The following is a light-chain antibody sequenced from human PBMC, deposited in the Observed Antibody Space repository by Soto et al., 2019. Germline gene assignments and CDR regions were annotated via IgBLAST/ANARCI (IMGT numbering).Light chain of an antibody. CDR2: GAS. CDR3: QHVDSLPIT. V-gene: IGKV1-12*01. CDR1: QGIGGS. Sequence: DIQMTQSPSSVSASVGDRVTITCRASQGIGGSLAWYQQKPGKAPELLIYGASTLHGGVPSRFSGSGSGTYFTLTISSLQPEDCATYFYQHVDSLPITFGQGTRLEIK. J-gene: IGKJ5*01.